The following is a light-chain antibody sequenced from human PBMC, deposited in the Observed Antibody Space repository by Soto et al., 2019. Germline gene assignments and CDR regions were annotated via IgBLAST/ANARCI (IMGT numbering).Light chain of an antibody. Sequence: DIQLTQSPSFLSASVGDRVTITCRASQGISSDLAWYQQNPGKAPKLLIYAASTLQNGVPSTFSGSGSATEFPLTISSLQPEDFGNYYCQQFKSYPITFGQGTRLEIK. J-gene: IGKJ5*01. CDR3: QQFKSYPIT. V-gene: IGKV1-9*01. CDR2: AAS. CDR1: QGISSD.